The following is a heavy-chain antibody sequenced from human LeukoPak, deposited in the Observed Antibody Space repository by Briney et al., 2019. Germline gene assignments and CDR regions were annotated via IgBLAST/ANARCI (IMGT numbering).Heavy chain of an antibody. CDR3: ARGHTEDYDFWSGTPPEYYYYMDV. V-gene: IGHV3-23*01. CDR1: GFTFSSYA. J-gene: IGHJ6*03. D-gene: IGHD3-3*01. Sequence: GGSLRLSCAASGFTFSSYAMSWVRQAPGKGLEWVSAISGSGGSTYYADSVKGRFTISRDNSKNTLYLQMNSLRAEDTAVYYCARGHTEDYDFWSGTPPEYYYYMDVWGKGTTVTVSS. CDR2: ISGSGGST.